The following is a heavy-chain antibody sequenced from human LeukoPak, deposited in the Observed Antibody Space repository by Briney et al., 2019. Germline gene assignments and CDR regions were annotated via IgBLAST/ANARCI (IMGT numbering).Heavy chain of an antibody. CDR2: INPNSGGT. CDR1: GYTFTSYG. V-gene: IGHV1-2*04. J-gene: IGHJ4*02. Sequence: GASVTVSCKASGYTFTSYGISWVRQAPGQGLEWMGWINPNSGGTNYAQKFQGWVTMTRDTSISTAYMELSRLRSDDTAVYYCARAEQWLNYDYWGQGTLVTVSS. D-gene: IGHD6-19*01. CDR3: ARAEQWLNYDY.